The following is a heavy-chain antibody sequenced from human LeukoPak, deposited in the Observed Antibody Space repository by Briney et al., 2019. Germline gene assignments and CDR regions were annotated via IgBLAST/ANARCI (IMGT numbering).Heavy chain of an antibody. CDR2: ISNSGGST. D-gene: IGHD5-18*01. CDR1: GFTFSSYA. V-gene: IGHV3-23*01. J-gene: IGHJ4*02. Sequence: GGSLRLSCAASGFTFSSYAMSWVRQAPGKGLEWVSSISNSGGSTFYEDSVKGRFTISRDNSKNTLYLQMNSLRVEDTAVYYCAKHGAGNNYGYGYWGQGTLVTVSS. CDR3: AKHGAGNNYGYGY.